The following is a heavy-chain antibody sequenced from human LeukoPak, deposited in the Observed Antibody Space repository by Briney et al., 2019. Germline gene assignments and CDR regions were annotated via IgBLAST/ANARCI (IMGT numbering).Heavy chain of an antibody. Sequence: SVKVSCKASGGTFSSYAISWVRQAPGQGLEWMGGIIPIFGTANYAQKFQGRVTITADESTSTAYMELRSLSSDDTAVYYCAKNLYCGGGSCYPSALGMDVWGQGTTVTVSS. CDR3: AKNLYCGGGSCYPSALGMDV. CDR1: GGTFSSYA. CDR2: IIPIFGTA. J-gene: IGHJ6*02. V-gene: IGHV1-69*01. D-gene: IGHD2-15*01.